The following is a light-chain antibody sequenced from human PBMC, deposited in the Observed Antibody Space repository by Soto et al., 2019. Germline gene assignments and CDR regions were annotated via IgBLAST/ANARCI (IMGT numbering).Light chain of an antibody. V-gene: IGKV2-30*01. CDR3: MQSTHWPPP. CDR1: QSLVESDGIAY. CDR2: KVY. Sequence: VVMTQSPLALPVTLGQPLSISCSSYQSLVESDGIAYFSWFQQRPGRSQRRLIYKVYNRDSGVQARFSGSGSGTDFTLKIRRVEAEDVGVYYCMQSTHWPPPFGTGKKVDIK. J-gene: IGKJ1*01.